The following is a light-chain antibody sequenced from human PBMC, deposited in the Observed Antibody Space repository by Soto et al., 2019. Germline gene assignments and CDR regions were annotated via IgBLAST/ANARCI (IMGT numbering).Light chain of an antibody. Sequence: EIVLTQSPGALSLSPGERVNISCRASQRVSGSNVGWYQQKPGQGPMLLIYGASKRNNGVTDRFSASGSGTDFTLTISRLEPEDFAVYYCHYYGRXPLPFGAGTTV. J-gene: IGKJ4*01. CDR1: QRVSGSN. V-gene: IGKV3-20*01. CDR2: GAS. CDR3: HYYGRXPLP.